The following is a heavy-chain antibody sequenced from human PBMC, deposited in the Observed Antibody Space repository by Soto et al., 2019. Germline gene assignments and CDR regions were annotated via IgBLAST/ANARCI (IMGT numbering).Heavy chain of an antibody. D-gene: IGHD3-10*01. Sequence: GESLKISCKGSGYSFTSYWISWVRQMPGKGLEWMGRIDPSDSYTNYSPSFQGHVTISADKSISTAYLQWSSLKASDTAMYYCASNVMVRGVTNYYYYGMDVWGQGTTVTVYS. CDR3: ASNVMVRGVTNYYYYGMDV. J-gene: IGHJ6*02. CDR1: GYSFTSYW. V-gene: IGHV5-10-1*01. CDR2: IDPSDSYT.